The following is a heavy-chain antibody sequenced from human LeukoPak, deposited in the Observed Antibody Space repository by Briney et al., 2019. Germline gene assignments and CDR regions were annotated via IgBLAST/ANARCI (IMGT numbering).Heavy chain of an antibody. CDR2: ISYDGSNK. V-gene: IGHV3-30-3*01. J-gene: IGHJ4*02. D-gene: IGHD2-2*01. CDR1: GFTFSSYA. CDR3: AKALGYCSSTSCCPGY. Sequence: GGSLRLSCAASGFTFSSYAMHWVRQAPGKGLGWVAVISYDGSNKYYADSVKGRFTISRDNSKNTLYLQMNSLRAEDTAVYYCAKALGYCSSTSCCPGYWGQGTLVTVSS.